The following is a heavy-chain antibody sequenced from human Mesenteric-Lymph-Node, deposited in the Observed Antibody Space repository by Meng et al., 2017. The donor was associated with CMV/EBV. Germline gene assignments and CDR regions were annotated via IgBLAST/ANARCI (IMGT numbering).Heavy chain of an antibody. CDR1: GGSISTYY. D-gene: IGHD1-7*01. CDR3: ARARYNWNSHFDS. V-gene: IGHV4-59*01. Sequence: SETLSLTCTVSGGSISTYYWSWIRQAPGKGLEWIGYIYYSGTTNYNPSLKTRVTISVDNAENQFSLRLSSVTAADTAVYYCARARYNWNSHFDSWGQGTLVTVSS. CDR2: IYYSGTT. J-gene: IGHJ4*02.